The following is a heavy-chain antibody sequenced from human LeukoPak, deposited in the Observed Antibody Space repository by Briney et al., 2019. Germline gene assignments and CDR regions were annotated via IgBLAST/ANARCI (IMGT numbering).Heavy chain of an antibody. CDR2: IYSGGST. CDR3: ARKPWNGYYFDY. Sequence: GGSLRLSCAASGFTFSSYSMNWVRQAPGKGLEWVSVIYSGGSTYYADSVKGRFTISRDNSKNTLYLQMNSLRAEDTAVYYCARKPWNGYYFDYWGQGTLVTVSS. V-gene: IGHV3-66*01. D-gene: IGHD1-1*01. CDR1: GFTFSSYS. J-gene: IGHJ4*02.